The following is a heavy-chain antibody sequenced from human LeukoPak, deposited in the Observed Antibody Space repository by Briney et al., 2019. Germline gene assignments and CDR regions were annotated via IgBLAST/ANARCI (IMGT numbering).Heavy chain of an antibody. CDR2: IFTSGIT. J-gene: IGHJ6*03. Sequence: SETLSLTCTVSGGSISIYYWNWIRQPAGKGLEWIGRIFTSGITNYNPSLKSRVTMSVDTSKNQFSLNLSSVIAADAAIYYCARETSGTYYNPLGYMDVWGKGTTVTVSS. D-gene: IGHD3-10*01. CDR3: ARETSGTYYNPLGYMDV. CDR1: GGSISIYY. V-gene: IGHV4-4*07.